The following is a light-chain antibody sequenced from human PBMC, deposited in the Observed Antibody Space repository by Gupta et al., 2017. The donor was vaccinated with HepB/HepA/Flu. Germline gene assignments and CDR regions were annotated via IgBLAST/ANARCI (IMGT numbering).Light chain of an antibody. V-gene: IGLV1-47*01. J-gene: IGLJ1*01. CDR2: RNN. Sequence: HSVLTPPPFSSSTPVPTATISCSGSRSNIGSNFLYWYQQFPGTAPRLLIYRNNQRPSGVPARCSAAKSGTSASLAISGLRSEDEADYYCAAWDDSLDGYVFGTGTNVTVL. CDR3: AAWDDSLDGYV. CDR1: RSNIGSNF.